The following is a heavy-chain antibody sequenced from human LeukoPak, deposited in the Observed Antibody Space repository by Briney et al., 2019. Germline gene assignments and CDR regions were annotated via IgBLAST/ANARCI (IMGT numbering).Heavy chain of an antibody. CDR2: IYHSGST. CDR1: GGSISSSNW. J-gene: IGHJ3*02. Sequence: SGTLSLTCAVSGGSISSSNWWSGVRQPPGKGLEWIGEIYHSGSTNYNPSLKSRVTISVDKSKNQFSLKLSSVTAADTAVYYCARAKSTVVDAFDIWGQGTMVTVSS. V-gene: IGHV4-4*02. CDR3: ARAKSTVVDAFDI. D-gene: IGHD4-23*01.